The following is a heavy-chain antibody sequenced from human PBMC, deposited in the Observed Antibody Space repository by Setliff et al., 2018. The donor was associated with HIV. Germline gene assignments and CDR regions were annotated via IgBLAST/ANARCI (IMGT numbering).Heavy chain of an antibody. D-gene: IGHD2-8*01. CDR1: GFSIGNFYY. CDR2: IDSNGRP. Sequence: SETLSLTCNVSGFSIGNFYYWGWIRQPPGKGLEWIGDIDSNGRPNYNTSLNSRLTVSADPSKNQISMKLSSVTAADTAIYYCARLCSNGVCRPVGDHVFDVWGQGTMVTVSS. J-gene: IGHJ3*01. V-gene: IGHV4-38-2*02. CDR3: ARLCSNGVCRPVGDHVFDV.